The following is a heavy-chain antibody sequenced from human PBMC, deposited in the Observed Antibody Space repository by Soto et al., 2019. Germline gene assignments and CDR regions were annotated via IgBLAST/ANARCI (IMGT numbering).Heavy chain of an antibody. CDR3: TTKGRSSWTNFDY. D-gene: IGHD6-13*01. CDR2: IKSKTDGGTT. CDR1: GFTFSNAW. J-gene: IGHJ4*02. V-gene: IGHV3-15*07. Sequence: EVQLVESGGGLVKPGGSLRLSCAASGFTFSNAWMNWVRQAPGKGREWVGRIKSKTDGGTTDYSAPVKGRFTISRDDAETTLYLQMNSLNTEDTAVYYCTTKGRSSWTNFDYWGQGTLVTVSS.